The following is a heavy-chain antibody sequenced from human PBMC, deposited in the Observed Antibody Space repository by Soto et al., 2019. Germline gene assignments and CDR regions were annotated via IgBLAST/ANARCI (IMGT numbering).Heavy chain of an antibody. CDR1: GGSISSGGYY. J-gene: IGHJ5*02. CDR2: IYYSGST. Sequence: QVQLQESGPGLVKPSQTLSLTCTVSGGSISSGGYYWSWIRPHPGKGLEWIGYIYYSGSTYYNPSLKSRGTIAVDTSKNQYSLKLSSVTAADTAVYYCARGSYYDSSGYYGPWGQGTLVTVSS. D-gene: IGHD3-22*01. CDR3: ARGSYYDSSGYYGP. V-gene: IGHV4-31*03.